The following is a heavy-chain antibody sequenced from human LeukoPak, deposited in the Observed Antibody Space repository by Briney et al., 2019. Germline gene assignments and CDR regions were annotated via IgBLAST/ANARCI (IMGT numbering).Heavy chain of an antibody. CDR1: GFIFDDYA. CDR3: AKAHPSRLSLRVLDY. J-gene: IGHJ4*02. V-gene: IGHV3-43*02. CDR2: TSGDGGST. D-gene: IGHD3-22*01. Sequence: GGSLRLSCAASGFIFDDYAMHWVRQAPGKGLEWVSLTSGDGGSTYYADSVKGRFTISRDNSKNSLYLQMNSLRTEDTALYYCAKAHPSRLSLRVLDYWGQGTLVTVSS.